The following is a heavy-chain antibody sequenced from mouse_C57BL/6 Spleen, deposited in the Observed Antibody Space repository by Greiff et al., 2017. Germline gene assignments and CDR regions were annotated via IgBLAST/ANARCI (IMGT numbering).Heavy chain of an antibody. J-gene: IGHJ2*01. CDR2: IDPEDGET. Sequence: VQLQQSGAELVKPGASVKLSCTASGFNIKDYYMHWVKQRTEQGLEWIGRIDPEDGETKYAPKFPGKATITADTSSNTAYLQLSSLTSEDTAVYYCARSLRARFDYWGQGTTLTVSS. D-gene: IGHD2-12*01. V-gene: IGHV14-2*01. CDR1: GFNIKDYY. CDR3: ARSLRARFDY.